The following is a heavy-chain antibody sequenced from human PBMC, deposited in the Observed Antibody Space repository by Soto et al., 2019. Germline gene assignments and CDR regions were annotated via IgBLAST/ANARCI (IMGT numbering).Heavy chain of an antibody. D-gene: IGHD5-18*01. CDR3: ARGTRGYSYGYDY. CDR1: GYTFTGYY. CDR2: INPNSGGT. Sequence: ASVKVSCKASGYTFTGYYMHWVRQAPGQGLEWMGWINPNSGGTNYAQKFQGWATMTRDTSISTAYMELSRLRSDDTAVYYCARGTRGYSYGYDYWGQGTLVTVSS. V-gene: IGHV1-2*04. J-gene: IGHJ4*02.